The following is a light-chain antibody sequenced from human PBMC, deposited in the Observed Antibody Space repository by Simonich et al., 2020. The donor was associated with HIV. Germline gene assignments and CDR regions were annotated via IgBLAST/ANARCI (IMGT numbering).Light chain of an antibody. J-gene: IGKJ5*01. CDR2: DAS. Sequence: DIQMTQSPSSLSASVGDRVTITCQASQDISNYLNWYHQKSGKAPKLLIYDASNLKTGVPSRFSGSGSGTDFTLTISSLQPEDFATYYCQQSYSTPRTFGQGTRLDIK. CDR1: QDISNY. CDR3: QQSYSTPRT. V-gene: IGKV1-39*01.